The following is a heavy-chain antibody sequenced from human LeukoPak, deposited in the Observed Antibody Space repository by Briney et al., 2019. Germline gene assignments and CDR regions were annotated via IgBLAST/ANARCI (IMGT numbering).Heavy chain of an antibody. CDR3: ARPASAIDPHLDV. V-gene: IGHV5-51*01. CDR2: IYPGDSDT. Sequence: GESLKISCKGSGYSFTSYWIGWVRQTPGKGLEWMGIIYPGDSDTRYSPSFQGQVTISADKSISTAYLQWSSLKASDTAMYYCARPASAIDPHLDVWGQGTTVTVSS. J-gene: IGHJ6*02. D-gene: IGHD2-2*01. CDR1: GYSFTSYW.